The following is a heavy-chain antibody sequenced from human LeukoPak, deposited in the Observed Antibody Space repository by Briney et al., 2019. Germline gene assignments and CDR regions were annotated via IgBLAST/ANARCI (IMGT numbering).Heavy chain of an antibody. CDR1: GFTFSSYS. Sequence: GGSLRLSCAASGFTFSSYSMNWVRQAPGKGLEWVSSISSSSSYIYYADSVKGRFTISRDNAKNSLFLQMNSLTGDDTAVYYCARGDSSGCPDYWGQGTLVTVSS. V-gene: IGHV3-21*04. CDR2: ISSSSSYI. D-gene: IGHD3-22*01. CDR3: ARGDSSGCPDY. J-gene: IGHJ4*02.